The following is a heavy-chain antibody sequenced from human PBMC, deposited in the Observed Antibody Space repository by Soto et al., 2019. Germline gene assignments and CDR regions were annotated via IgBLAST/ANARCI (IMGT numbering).Heavy chain of an antibody. CDR1: GFTFSSYG. CDR2: ISYDGSNK. J-gene: IGHJ6*02. CDR3: AKDEGRGLWFAELRSNYYYYGMDV. Sequence: QVQLVESGGGVVQPGRSLRLSCAASGFTFSSYGMHWVRQAPGKGLEWVAVISYDGSNKYYADSVKGRFTISRDNSKNTLYRQMNSLRAEDTAVYYCAKDEGRGLWFAELRSNYYYYGMDVWGQGTKVTASS. D-gene: IGHD3-10*01. V-gene: IGHV3-30*18.